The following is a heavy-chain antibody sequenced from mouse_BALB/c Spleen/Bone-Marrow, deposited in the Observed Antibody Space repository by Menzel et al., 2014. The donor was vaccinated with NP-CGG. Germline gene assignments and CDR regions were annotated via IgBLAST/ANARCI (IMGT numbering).Heavy chain of an antibody. Sequence: VMLVESGPGLVAPSQSLSITCTVSGFSLTGYGVNWVRQPPGKGLEWLGMIWGDGSTDYNSALKSRLSISKDNSKSQVFIKMNSLQTDDTARYYCGRDRGYDSYYARDYWGQGTSVTGSS. J-gene: IGHJ4*01. V-gene: IGHV2-6-7*01. CDR2: IWGDGST. CDR1: GFSLTGYG. CDR3: GRDRGYDSYYARDY. D-gene: IGHD2-2*01.